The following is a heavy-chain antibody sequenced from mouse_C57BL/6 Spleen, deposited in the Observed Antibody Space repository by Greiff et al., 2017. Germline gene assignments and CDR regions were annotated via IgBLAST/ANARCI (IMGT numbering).Heavy chain of an antibody. CDR1: GYAFSSYW. Sequence: QVQLKESGAELVKPGASVKISCKASGYAFSSYWMNWVKQRPGKGLEWIGQIYPGDGDTNYTGKFKGKATLTADKSSSTAYMQLTSLCSEDSAVYFCARRNYDGSSHYFDDWGKGTTLTVSS. D-gene: IGHD1-1*01. CDR3: ARRNYDGSSHYFDD. CDR2: IYPGDGDT. J-gene: IGHJ2*01. V-gene: IGHV1-80*01.